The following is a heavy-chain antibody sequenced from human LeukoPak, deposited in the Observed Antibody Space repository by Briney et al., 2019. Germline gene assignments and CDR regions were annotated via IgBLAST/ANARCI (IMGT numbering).Heavy chain of an antibody. CDR1: GFSFSTYP. CDR2: ISNYGDKK. J-gene: IGHJ4*02. CDR3: ARSAGGGKPIDY. V-gene: IGHV3-30*03. Sequence: GRPLRLSCAVSGFSFSTYPMHWVRQAPGKALDGVAVISNYGDKKYYADSVKGRVTISRDNSKNTLYLDLNSLRIEDTSVFYCARSAGGGKPIDYWGQGTLVTVSS. D-gene: IGHD1-14*01.